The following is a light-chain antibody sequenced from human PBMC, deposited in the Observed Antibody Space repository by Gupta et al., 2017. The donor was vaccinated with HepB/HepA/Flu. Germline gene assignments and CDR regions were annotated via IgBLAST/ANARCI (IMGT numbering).Light chain of an antibody. CDR1: QGISSW. CDR3: KQAIRAPNT. Sequence: DIQMTLSPSSVSASVVDRVTITCRASQGISSWLAWYQQKPGKAPKLLIYAASSLQSGVPSRFSGSGSGTDFTLNISSLQAEDVATYYCKQAIRAPNTFGQGTQLEIK. CDR2: AAS. V-gene: IGKV1D-12*01. J-gene: IGKJ2*01.